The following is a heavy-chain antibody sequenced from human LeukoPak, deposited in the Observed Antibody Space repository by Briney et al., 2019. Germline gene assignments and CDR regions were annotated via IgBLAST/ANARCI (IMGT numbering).Heavy chain of an antibody. V-gene: IGHV1-2*02. CDR2: INPNSGGT. J-gene: IGHJ4*02. D-gene: IGHD6-19*01. Sequence: ASVKVSCKASGYAFTGYYMHWVRQAPGQGLEWMGWINPNSGGTNYAQKFQGRVTMTRDTSISTAYMELSRLRSDDTAVYYCARESGQWLVRGDYWRQGTLVTVSS. CDR3: ARESGQWLVRGDY. CDR1: GYAFTGYY.